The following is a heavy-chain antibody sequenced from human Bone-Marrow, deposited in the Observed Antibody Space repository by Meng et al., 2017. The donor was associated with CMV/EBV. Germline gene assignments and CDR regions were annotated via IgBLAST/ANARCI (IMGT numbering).Heavy chain of an antibody. CDR1: GYTFTNNY. CDR3: ARDVTFGTGDCFDY. V-gene: IGHV1-46*01. CDR2: VNPTGIRT. Sequence: ASVKVSCKASGYTFTNNYVHWVRQAPGQGLEWMGIVNPTGIRTTYSQKFQGRVTMTSDTSTSTVYMELSSLRSDDTAVYYCARDVTFGTGDCFDYWGQGTLVT. D-gene: IGHD3-10*01. J-gene: IGHJ4*02.